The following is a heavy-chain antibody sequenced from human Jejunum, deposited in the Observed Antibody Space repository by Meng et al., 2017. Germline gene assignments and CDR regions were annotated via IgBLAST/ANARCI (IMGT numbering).Heavy chain of an antibody. CDR3: ARGVLERYFDY. V-gene: IGHV4-4*02. J-gene: IGHJ4*02. Sequence: HAHLEEPGPGLVKPSGTLSLTCAVSGDFTSSSDRWTWVRQAPGRGLEWIGEVWHSGATYYNPSLESRLTISIDTSNNRFSLELSSATAADTTVYYCARGVLERYFDYWGQGALVTVSS. CDR2: VWHSGAT. CDR1: GDFTSSSDR. D-gene: IGHD3-10*01.